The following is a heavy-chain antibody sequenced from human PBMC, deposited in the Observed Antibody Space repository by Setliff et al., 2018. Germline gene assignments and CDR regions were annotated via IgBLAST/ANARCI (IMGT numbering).Heavy chain of an antibody. CDR3: ARPKYYNFWSAYYFDY. CDR2: IYHSGST. V-gene: IGHV4-38-2*02. D-gene: IGHD3-3*01. Sequence: SETLSLTCTVSGYSISSGYYWGWIRQPPGKGLEWIGSIYHSGSTYYNPSLKSRVTISVDTSKNQFSLKLSSVTAADTAMYYCARPKYYNFWSAYYFDYWGQGTLVTVSS. J-gene: IGHJ4*02. CDR1: GYSISSGYY.